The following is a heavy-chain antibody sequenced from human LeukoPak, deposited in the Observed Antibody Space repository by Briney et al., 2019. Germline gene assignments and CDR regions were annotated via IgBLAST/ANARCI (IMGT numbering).Heavy chain of an antibody. V-gene: IGHV4-4*07. J-gene: IGHJ4*02. CDR2: IYTSGST. CDR3: ARANHSSSWSSDY. CDR1: GGSISNYY. D-gene: IGHD6-13*01. Sequence: SETLSLTCTVSGGSISNYYWSWIRQPAGKGLEWIGRIYTSGSTNYNPSLKSRVTISVDTSKNQFSLKLSSVTAADTAVYYCARANHSSSWSSDYWGQGTLVTVSS.